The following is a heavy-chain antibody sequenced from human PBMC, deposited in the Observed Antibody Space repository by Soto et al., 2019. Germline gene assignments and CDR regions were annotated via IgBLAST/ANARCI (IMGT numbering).Heavy chain of an antibody. CDR1: VGSISSSGYC. V-gene: IGHV4-39*02. D-gene: IGHD3-22*01. CDR3: AKDIDNDGYRISPHDY. CDR2: IYYSGST. J-gene: IGHJ4*02. Sequence: SETLSLSCTVSVGSISSSGYCWGWIRQPPGKGLEWIGSIYYSGSTYYNPSLKSRVTISVDTSKNQFSLKLSSVTAEDTAVYYCAKDIDNDGYRISPHDYWGQGTLVTVSS.